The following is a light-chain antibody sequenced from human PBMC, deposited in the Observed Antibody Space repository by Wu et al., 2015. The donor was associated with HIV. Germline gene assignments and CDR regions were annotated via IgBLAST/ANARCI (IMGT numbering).Light chain of an antibody. Sequence: ESVLTQSPGTLSLSPGETATLSCRASQNVNSDYLAWYQQRPGQTPRLLIYGASRRATDIPDRFRGTGSGTDFTLTITRLEPEDFAVYYCQQYGSSPRTFGQGTKVEIK. V-gene: IGKV3-20*01. CDR1: QNVNSDY. CDR3: QQYGSSPRT. J-gene: IGKJ1*01. CDR2: GAS.